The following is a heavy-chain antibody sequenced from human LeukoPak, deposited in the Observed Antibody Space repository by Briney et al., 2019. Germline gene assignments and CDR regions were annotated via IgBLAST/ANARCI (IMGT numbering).Heavy chain of an antibody. V-gene: IGHV3-48*03. D-gene: IGHD4-17*01. J-gene: IGHJ5*02. CDR2: ISSSGSTI. CDR1: GFTFSSYE. CDR3: ARGYGDYEFYWFDP. Sequence: GGSLRLSCAASGFTFSSYEMNWVRQAPGKGLEWGSYISSSGSTIYYADSVKGRFTISRDNAKNSLYLQMNSLRAEDTAVYYCARGYGDYEFYWFDPWGQGTLVTVSS.